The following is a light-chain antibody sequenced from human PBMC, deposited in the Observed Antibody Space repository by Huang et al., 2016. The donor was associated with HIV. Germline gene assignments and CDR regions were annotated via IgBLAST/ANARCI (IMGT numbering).Light chain of an antibody. CDR1: QSLLHIDGNTY. CDR3: MQTTQFPWT. Sequence: DIVMTQTPLSSPATLGQPASISCNSSQSLLHIDGNTYLSWLQQRPGQPPRLLIYKISSRFSGVPDRFSGSGSGTDFTLAISRVEGEDVGIYYCMQTTQFPWTFGQGTTVEIK. J-gene: IGKJ1*01. CDR2: KIS. V-gene: IGKV2-24*01.